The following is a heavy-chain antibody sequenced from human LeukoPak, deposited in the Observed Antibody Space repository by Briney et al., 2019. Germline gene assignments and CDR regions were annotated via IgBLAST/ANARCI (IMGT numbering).Heavy chain of an antibody. Sequence: GGSLRLSCAASGFTFSSSSMNWVRQAPGKGLEWVSSISSSSGYIYYADSVKGRLTISRDNAKNSLYLQMNSLRAEDTAVYYCARNGVVSDAFDVWGQGTMVTVSS. CDR1: GFTFSSSS. CDR2: ISSSSGYI. V-gene: IGHV3-21*01. J-gene: IGHJ3*01. CDR3: ARNGVVSDAFDV. D-gene: IGHD3-3*01.